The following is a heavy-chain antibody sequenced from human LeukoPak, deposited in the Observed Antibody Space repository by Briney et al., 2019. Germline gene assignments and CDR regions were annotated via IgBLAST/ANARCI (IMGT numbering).Heavy chain of an antibody. CDR1: GFTFTSYW. V-gene: IGHV3-7*01. J-gene: IGHJ4*02. D-gene: IGHD3-16*02. CDR3: AREGYRYIGPPDY. CDR2: IKLDGSEK. Sequence: GGSLRLSCAASGFTFTSYWMSWIRQVPGKWLEWVAIIKLDGSEKYYVGSVKGRFIISRDNGKNSLFLQMNSLRVEDTAVYYCAREGYRYIGPPDYWGQGTLVTVSS.